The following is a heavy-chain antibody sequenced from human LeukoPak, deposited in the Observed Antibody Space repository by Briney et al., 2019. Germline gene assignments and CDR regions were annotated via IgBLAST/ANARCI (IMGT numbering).Heavy chain of an antibody. D-gene: IGHD5-18*01. CDR1: GGSMSSSTYY. V-gene: IGHV4-39*01. CDR2: IYHSGST. Sequence: SETLSLTCTVSGGSMSSSTYYWGWIRQPPGKGLEWIGSIYHSGSTYYNPSLKSRVTMSVDTSKNQFSLKLSSVTAADTAVYYCARHLGIQLWFLDYWGQGTLVTVSS. CDR3: ARHLGIQLWFLDY. J-gene: IGHJ4*02.